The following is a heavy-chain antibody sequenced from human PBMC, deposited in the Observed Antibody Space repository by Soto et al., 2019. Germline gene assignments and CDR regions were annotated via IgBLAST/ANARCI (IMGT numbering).Heavy chain of an antibody. D-gene: IGHD1-1*01. CDR1: GFTFSSYA. CDR3: AKDGRPNFAFDP. V-gene: IGHV3-23*01. Sequence: EVQLLESGGGLVQPGGSLRLSCAASGFTFSSYAMSWVRQAPGKGLEWVSAISGSGGSTYYADSVKGRFTISRDNSKNTLYLQMISLRAEDTAVYYCAKDGRPNFAFDPWGQGTLVTVSS. CDR2: ISGSGGST. J-gene: IGHJ5*02.